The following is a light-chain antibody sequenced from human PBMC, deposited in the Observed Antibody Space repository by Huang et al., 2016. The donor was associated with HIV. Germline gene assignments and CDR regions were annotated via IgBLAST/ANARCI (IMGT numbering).Light chain of an antibody. CDR1: QRIGGW. Sequence: DIQMTQSPSTLSAAVGDRVTITCRASQRIGGWLAWYQQKPGKAPNLLIYDASSLEGGVPSRFSGSRSGTEFTLTITSLQPDDAAIYHCQQYNSYPYTFGQGTKLEI. CDR3: QQYNSYPYT. V-gene: IGKV1-5*01. CDR2: DAS. J-gene: IGKJ2*01.